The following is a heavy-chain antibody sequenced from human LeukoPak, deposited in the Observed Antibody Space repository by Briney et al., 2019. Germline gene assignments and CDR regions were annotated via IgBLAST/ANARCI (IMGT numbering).Heavy chain of an antibody. J-gene: IGHJ4*02. D-gene: IGHD3-16*01. CDR3: ARDAFWGNRVIGY. CDR2: ISSSGSTI. V-gene: IGHV3-48*04. Sequence: GGSLRLSCAASGFTFSSYSMNWVRQAPGKGLEWVSYISSSGSTIYYTDSVKGRFTISRDNAKNSLYLQMNSLRAEDTAVYYCARDAFWGNRVIGYWGQGTLVTVSS. CDR1: GFTFSSYS.